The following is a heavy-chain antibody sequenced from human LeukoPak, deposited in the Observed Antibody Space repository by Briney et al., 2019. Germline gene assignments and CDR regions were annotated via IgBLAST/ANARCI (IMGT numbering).Heavy chain of an antibody. CDR1: GYSISSGYY. D-gene: IGHD1-14*01. V-gene: IGHV4-38-2*02. CDR3: AREAGLTGR. CDR2: IYHSGST. Sequence: PSETLSLTCTVSGYSISSGYYWGWIRQPPGKGLEWIGSIYHSGSTYYNPSLKSRVTISVDTSKNQFSLKLSSVTAADTAVYYCAREAGLTGRWGQGTLVTVSS. J-gene: IGHJ4*02.